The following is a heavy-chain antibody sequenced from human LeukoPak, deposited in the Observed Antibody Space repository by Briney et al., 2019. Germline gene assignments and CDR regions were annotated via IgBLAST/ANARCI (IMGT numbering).Heavy chain of an antibody. CDR3: AKEVTGGSYYPYFDY. V-gene: IGHV3-23*01. Sequence: GGSLRLSCAASGFNFNSYAMSWVRQAPGKGLEWVSSISANGGSPYYADSVKGRFTISRDNSKNTLYLQMNSLRAEDTAVYYCAKEVTGGSYYPYFDYWGQGTLVTVSS. J-gene: IGHJ4*02. CDR1: GFNFNSYA. CDR2: ISANGGSP. D-gene: IGHD1-26*01.